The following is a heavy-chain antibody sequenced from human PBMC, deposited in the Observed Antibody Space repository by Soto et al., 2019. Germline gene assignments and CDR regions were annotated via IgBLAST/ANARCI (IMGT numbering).Heavy chain of an antibody. CDR1: GFTFSSYA. CDR2: ISGSGGST. Sequence: GGSLRLSCAASGFTFSSYAMSWVRQAPGKGLEWVSAISGSGGSTYYADSVKGRFTISRDNSKNTLYLQMNSLRAEDTAVYYCAIPISVVVVVAATSFDYWGQGTLVTVSS. V-gene: IGHV3-23*01. J-gene: IGHJ4*02. D-gene: IGHD2-15*01. CDR3: AIPISVVVVVAATSFDY.